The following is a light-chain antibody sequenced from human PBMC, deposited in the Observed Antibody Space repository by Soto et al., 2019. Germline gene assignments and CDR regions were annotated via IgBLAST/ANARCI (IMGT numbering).Light chain of an antibody. J-gene: IGLJ3*02. CDR1: SSDVGGYKY. CDR2: GDS. CDR3: SSYAGSNNWV. Sequence: QYALTQPPSASGSPGQSVTISCTGTSSDVGGYKYVSWYQQHPGKAPKLMICGDSKRPSGVPDRFAGSKSGNTASLTVSGLQAEDEADYYCSSYAGSNNWVFGGGTKVTVL. V-gene: IGLV2-8*01.